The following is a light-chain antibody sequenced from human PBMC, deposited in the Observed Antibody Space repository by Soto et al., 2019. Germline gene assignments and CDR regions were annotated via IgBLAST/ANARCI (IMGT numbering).Light chain of an antibody. CDR2: GAS. CDR3: QQYGSSPRT. J-gene: IGKJ1*01. CDR1: QSVSSSY. V-gene: IGKV3-20*01. Sequence: EIGLTQSPGTLSLSPGERATLSCSASQSVSSSYLAWYQQKPGQAPRLLIYGASSRATGIPDRFSGSGSGTDFTLTISRLEPEDFAVYYCQQYGSSPRTFGQGTKVDI.